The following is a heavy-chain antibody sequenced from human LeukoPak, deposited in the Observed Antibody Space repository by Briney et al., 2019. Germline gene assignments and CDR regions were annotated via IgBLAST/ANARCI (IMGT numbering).Heavy chain of an antibody. CDR1: GFTFSSHA. CDR3: ATDGYCSSTSCYLVDY. Sequence: PGGSLRLSCAASGFTFSSHAMSWVRQAPGKGLEWVSAISGSGGSTYYADSVKGRFTISRDNSKNTLYLQMNSLRAEDTAVYYCATDGYCSSTSCYLVDYWGQGTLVTVSS. CDR2: ISGSGGST. J-gene: IGHJ4*02. D-gene: IGHD2-2*03. V-gene: IGHV3-23*01.